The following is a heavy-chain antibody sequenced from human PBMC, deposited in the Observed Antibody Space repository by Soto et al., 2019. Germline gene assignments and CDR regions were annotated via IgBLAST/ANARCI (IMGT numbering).Heavy chain of an antibody. Sequence: LRLSCAASGFTFSSSAISWVRQAPGKGLEWVSAVSANGQGVYYADSVRGRFTISRDNSKNTVFLHMDSLSAEDTAVYYCAKDRHYPRDYFHYWGQGTLVTVSS. CDR1: GFTFSSSA. CDR2: VSANGQGV. D-gene: IGHD3-10*01. V-gene: IGHV3-23*01. CDR3: AKDRHYPRDYFHY. J-gene: IGHJ4*02.